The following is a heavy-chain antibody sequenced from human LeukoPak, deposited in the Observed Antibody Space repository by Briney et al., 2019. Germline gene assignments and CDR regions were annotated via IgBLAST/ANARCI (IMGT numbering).Heavy chain of an antibody. Sequence: PSETLSLTCTVSGGSISSSSYYWGWIRQPPGKGLEWIGSIYYSGSTYYNPSLKSRVTISVDTSKNQFSLKLSSVTAADTAVYYCGCPVSLGDYWGQGTLVTVSS. CDR2: IYYSGST. CDR1: GGSISSSSYY. D-gene: IGHD3-16*01. J-gene: IGHJ4*02. CDR3: GCPVSLGDY. V-gene: IGHV4-39*01.